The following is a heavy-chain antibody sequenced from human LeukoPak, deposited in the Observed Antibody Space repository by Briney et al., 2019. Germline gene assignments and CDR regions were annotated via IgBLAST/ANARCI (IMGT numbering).Heavy chain of an antibody. CDR3: ASGVRPTADYYYGMDV. J-gene: IGHJ6*02. V-gene: IGHV1-18*01. CDR1: GYTVTSYG. D-gene: IGHD3-10*01. Sequence: ASVKVSCKASGYTVTSYGISWVRQAPGQGLEWMGWISAYNGNTNYAQKLQGRVIMTTDTSTSTAYMELRSLRSDDTAVYYCASGVRPTADYYYGMDVWGQGTTVTVSS. CDR2: ISAYNGNT.